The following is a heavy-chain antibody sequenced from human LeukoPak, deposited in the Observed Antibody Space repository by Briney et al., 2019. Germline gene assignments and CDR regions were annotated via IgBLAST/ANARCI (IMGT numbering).Heavy chain of an antibody. Sequence: ASVKVSCKASGYTFTSYDINWVRQATGQGLEWMGWMNPNSGNTGYAQKFQGRVTMTRNTSISTAYMELSSLRSEDTAVYYCAKDYEIASGYYLYFDYWGQGTLVTVSS. J-gene: IGHJ4*02. V-gene: IGHV1-8*01. CDR2: MNPNSGNT. CDR3: AKDYEIASGYYLYFDY. CDR1: GYTFTSYD. D-gene: IGHD3-3*01.